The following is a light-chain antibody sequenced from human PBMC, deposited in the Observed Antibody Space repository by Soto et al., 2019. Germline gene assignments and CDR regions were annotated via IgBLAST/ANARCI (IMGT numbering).Light chain of an antibody. V-gene: IGKV1-5*03. CDR2: KAS. Sequence: DIQMTQSPSTLSGSVGDRVTITCRASQPISSWLAWYQQKPGKAPKLLIYKASTLKSGVPSRFSGSGSGTEFTLTISSLQHDDFATYYCQHSNSYSEAFGQGTKVDIK. J-gene: IGKJ1*01. CDR1: QPISSW. CDR3: QHSNSYSEA.